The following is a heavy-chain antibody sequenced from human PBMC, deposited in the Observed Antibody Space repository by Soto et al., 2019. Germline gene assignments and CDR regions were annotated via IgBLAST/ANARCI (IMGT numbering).Heavy chain of an antibody. CDR2: ITGTGGDT. V-gene: IGHV3-23*01. J-gene: IGHJ6*02. CDR3: TKASSDRHHMDV. Sequence: GGSLRLSCAASGFTFSNFVMRWVRQTPGKGLEWVSTITGTGGDTHYTDSVKGRFTISRDNSKNTLYLQMSSLRAEDTALYYCTKASSDRHHMDVWGQGTTVTVSS. CDR1: GFTFSNFV.